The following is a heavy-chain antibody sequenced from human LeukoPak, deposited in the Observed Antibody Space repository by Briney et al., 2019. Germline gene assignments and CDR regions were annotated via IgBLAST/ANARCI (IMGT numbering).Heavy chain of an antibody. D-gene: IGHD3-22*01. Sequence: SVKVSCKASGGTFSSYAISWVRQAPGQGLEWMGRIIPILGIANYAQKFQGRVTITADKSTSTAYMELSSLRSEDTAVYYCASRGGVVVITTDDAFDIWGQGTMVTVSS. CDR2: IIPILGIA. J-gene: IGHJ3*02. CDR3: ASRGGVVVITTDDAFDI. CDR1: GGTFSSYA. V-gene: IGHV1-69*04.